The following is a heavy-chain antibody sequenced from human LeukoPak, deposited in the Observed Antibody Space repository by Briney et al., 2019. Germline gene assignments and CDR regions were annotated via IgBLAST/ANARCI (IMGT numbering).Heavy chain of an antibody. CDR1: GGSISSSSYY. V-gene: IGHV4-39*01. CDR2: IYYSGST. Sequence: PSETLSLTCTVSGGSISSSSYYWGWIRQPPGKGLEWIGSIYYSGSTYYNPSLKSRVTISVDTSKSPFSLKLSSATAADTAVYYCARRIIETRQHYMDVWGKGTTVTVSS. J-gene: IGHJ6*03. CDR3: ARRIIETRQHYMDV. D-gene: IGHD1-7*01.